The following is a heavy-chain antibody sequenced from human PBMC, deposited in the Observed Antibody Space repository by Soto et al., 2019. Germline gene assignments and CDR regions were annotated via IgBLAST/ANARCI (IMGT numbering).Heavy chain of an antibody. CDR3: AKRRGAGGHFDY. D-gene: IGHD2-15*01. V-gene: IGHV3-23*01. Sequence: GGSLRLSCAASGFTFSSYAMGWVRQGPGKGLEWVAVVSIGGSIHYADSVRGRFTISRDNSKNTLSLQMNSLTAEDTAVYFCAKRRGAGGHFDYWGQGALVTVSS. CDR1: GFTFSSYA. J-gene: IGHJ4*02. CDR2: VSIGGSI.